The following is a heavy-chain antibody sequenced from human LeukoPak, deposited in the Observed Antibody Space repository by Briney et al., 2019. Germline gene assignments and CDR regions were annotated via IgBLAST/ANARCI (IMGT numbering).Heavy chain of an antibody. CDR2: IYPGDSDT. D-gene: IGHD3-9*01. V-gene: IGHV5-51*01. CDR1: GYSFTSYW. CDR3: AGPYYDILTGYYAFAFDI. Sequence: GESLKISCKGSGYSFTSYWIGWVRQMPGKGLEWMGIIYPGDSDTRYSPPFQGQVTISADKSISTAYLQWSSLKASDTAMYYCAGPYYDILTGYYAFAFDIWGQGTMVTVSS. J-gene: IGHJ3*02.